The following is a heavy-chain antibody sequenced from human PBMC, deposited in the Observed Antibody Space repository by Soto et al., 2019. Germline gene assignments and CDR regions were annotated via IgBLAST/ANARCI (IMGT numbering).Heavy chain of an antibody. CDR3: AREDDYGYRYINYGLDV. J-gene: IGHJ6*02. Sequence: PVGSLRLSCAASGFTFNIYALHWVRQAPGKGLEWVAVISFDGIKKYYSDSVKGRFTISRDNLKNTLYLQMNNLRVEDAALYFCAREDDYGYRYINYGLDVWGQGTTVTVSS. CDR2: ISFDGIKK. D-gene: IGHD4-17*01. V-gene: IGHV3-30-3*01. CDR1: GFTFNIYA.